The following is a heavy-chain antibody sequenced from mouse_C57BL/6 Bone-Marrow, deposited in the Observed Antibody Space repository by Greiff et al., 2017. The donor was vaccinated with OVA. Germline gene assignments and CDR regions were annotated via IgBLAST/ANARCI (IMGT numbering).Heavy chain of an antibody. J-gene: IGHJ3*01. CDR3: ARTGSNYAWFAY. D-gene: IGHD2-5*01. V-gene: IGHV1-59*01. CDR1: GYTFTSYW. CDR2: IDPSDSYT. Sequence: VQLQQSGAELVRPGTSVKLSCKASGYTFTSYWMHWVKQRPGQGLEWIGVIDPSDSYTNYNQKFKGKATLTVDTSSSTAYMQLSSLTSEDSAVYYCARTGSNYAWFAYWGQGTLVTVSA.